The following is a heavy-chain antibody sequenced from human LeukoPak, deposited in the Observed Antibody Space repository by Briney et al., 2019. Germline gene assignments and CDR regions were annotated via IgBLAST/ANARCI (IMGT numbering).Heavy chain of an antibody. CDR1: GGSISSGDYY. V-gene: IGHV4-61*02. CDR2: IYTSGST. J-gene: IGHJ4*02. Sequence: SETLSLTCTVSGGSISSGDYYWSWIRQPAGKGLEWIGRIYTSGSTNYNPSLKSRVTMSVDTSKNQFSLKLSSVTAADTAVYYCASDTVTTGGRDYWGQGTLVTVSS. CDR3: ASDTVTTGGRDY. D-gene: IGHD4-11*01.